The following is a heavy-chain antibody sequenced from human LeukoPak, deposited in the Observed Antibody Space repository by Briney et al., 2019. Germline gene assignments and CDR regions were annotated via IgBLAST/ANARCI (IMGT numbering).Heavy chain of an antibody. CDR1: GGSFSDYY. CDR2: INHSGST. CDR3: ARVGCSTGVCYNRYYYYYMDV. Sequence: PSETLSLTCAVYGGSFSDYYWSWIRQPPGKGLEWIGEINHSGSTNYNPSLKSRVTISVDTSKNQFSLKLSSVTAADTAVYYCARVGCSTGVCYNRYYYYYMDVWGKGTTVTVSS. D-gene: IGHD2-8*01. J-gene: IGHJ6*03. V-gene: IGHV4-34*01.